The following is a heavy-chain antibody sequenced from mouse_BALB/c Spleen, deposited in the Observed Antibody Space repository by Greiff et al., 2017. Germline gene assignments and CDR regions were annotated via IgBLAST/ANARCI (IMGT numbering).Heavy chain of an antibody. V-gene: IGHV1-31*01. CDR1: GYSFTGYY. CDR2: INPYNGAT. CDR3: ALITTATWFAY. D-gene: IGHD1-2*01. J-gene: IGHJ3*01. Sequence: EVQLQQSGPELVKPGASVKISCKASGYSFTGYYMHWVKQSHVKSLEWIGRINPYNGATSYNQNFKDKASLTVDKSSSTAYMELHSLTSEDSAVYYCALITTATWFAYWGQGTLVTVSA.